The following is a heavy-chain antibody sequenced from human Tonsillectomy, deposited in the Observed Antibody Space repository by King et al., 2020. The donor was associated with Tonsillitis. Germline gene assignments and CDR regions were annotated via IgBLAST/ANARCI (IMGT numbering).Heavy chain of an antibody. Sequence: HVQLVESGAEVKKPGASVKVSCTASGYTFTSYYMHWVRQAPGQGLEWMGIINPSGGSTSYAQKFQGGVTMTRDTSTSTVYLELSGLRSEDTAVYYCARKGVNNYVCSGYGMDVCGEGTTVTVSS. V-gene: IGHV1-46*01. CDR3: ARKGVNNYVCSGYGMDV. D-gene: IGHD3-22*01. CDR1: GYTFTSYY. CDR2: INPSGGST. J-gene: IGHJ6*04.